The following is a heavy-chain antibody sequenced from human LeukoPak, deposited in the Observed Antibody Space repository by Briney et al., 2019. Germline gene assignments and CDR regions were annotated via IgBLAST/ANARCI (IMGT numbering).Heavy chain of an antibody. CDR2: MNPNSGNT. CDR3: ARDSSGWYYFDY. CDR1: GYTFTSYD. V-gene: IGHV1-8*01. J-gene: IGHJ4*02. Sequence: ASVKVSCKASGYTFTSYDINWVRQATGQGLEWMGWMNPNSGNTGYAQKFQGRVTMTRNTSISTAYMELSSLRSEDTAVYYCARDSSGWYYFDYWGQGTLVTVSS. D-gene: IGHD6-19*01.